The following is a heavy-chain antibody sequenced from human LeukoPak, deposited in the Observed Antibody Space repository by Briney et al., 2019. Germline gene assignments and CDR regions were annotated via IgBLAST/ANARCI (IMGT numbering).Heavy chain of an antibody. D-gene: IGHD3-22*01. CDR2: ISGSGGST. CDR1: GFNFPPYW. Sequence: PGGSLRLSCAASGFNFPPYWMHWVRQAPGKGLVWVSAISGSGGSTYYADSVKGRFTISRDNSKNTLYLQMNSLRAEDTAVYYCAKVEGVTMIVVVIASFDYWGQGTLVTVSS. CDR3: AKVEGVTMIVVVIASFDY. J-gene: IGHJ4*02. V-gene: IGHV3-23*01.